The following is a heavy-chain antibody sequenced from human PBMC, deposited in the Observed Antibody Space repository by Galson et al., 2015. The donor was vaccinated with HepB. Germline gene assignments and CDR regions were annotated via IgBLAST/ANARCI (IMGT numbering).Heavy chain of an antibody. CDR2: ISSSSSYI. J-gene: IGHJ6*02. V-gene: IGHV3-21*01. Sequence: SLRLSCAASGFTFSSYSMNWVRQAPGKGLEWVSSISSSSSYIYYADSVKGRFTISRDNAKNSLYLQMNSLRAEDTAVYYCARVGFGEYGMDVWGQGTTVTVSS. CDR3: ARVGFGEYGMDV. CDR1: GFTFSSYS. D-gene: IGHD3-10*01.